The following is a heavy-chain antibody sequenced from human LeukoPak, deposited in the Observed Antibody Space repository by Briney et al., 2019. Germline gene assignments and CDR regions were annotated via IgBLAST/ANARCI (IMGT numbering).Heavy chain of an antibody. Sequence: GGSLRLSCAASGFTFSSYAMHWVRQAPGKGLEWVAVISYDGSNKYYADSVKGRFTISRDNSKNTLYLQMNSLRAEDTAVYYCARGGPYLDYGDYVWVYWGQGTLVTVSS. CDR3: ARGGPYLDYGDYVWVY. CDR1: GFTFSSYA. D-gene: IGHD4-17*01. CDR2: ISYDGSNK. V-gene: IGHV3-30-3*01. J-gene: IGHJ4*02.